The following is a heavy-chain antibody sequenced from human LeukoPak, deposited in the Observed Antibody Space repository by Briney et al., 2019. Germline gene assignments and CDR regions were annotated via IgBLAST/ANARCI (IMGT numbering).Heavy chain of an antibody. CDR3: ATHFITGTGY. V-gene: IGHV3-30*04. Sequence: GRSLRLSCAASGFTFSSYAMHWVRQAPGKGLEWVTFIRYDGSNKYYADSVKGRFTISRDNSKNTLYLKMNSLRAEDTAVYYCATHFITGTGYWGQGTLVTVSS. CDR1: GFTFSSYA. J-gene: IGHJ4*02. CDR2: IRYDGSNK. D-gene: IGHD1/OR15-1a*01.